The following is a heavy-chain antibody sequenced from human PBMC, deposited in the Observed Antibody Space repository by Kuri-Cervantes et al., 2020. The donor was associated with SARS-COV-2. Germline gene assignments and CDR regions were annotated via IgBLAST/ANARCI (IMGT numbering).Heavy chain of an antibody. CDR1: GFTFSSYS. CDR2: ISSSSSTI. CDR3: ARGDDITIFGVVIKGGTDY. V-gene: IGHV3-48*01. Sequence: LSLTCAASGFTFSSYSMNWVRQAPGKGLEWVSYISSSSSTIYYADSVKGRFTISRDNAKTSLYLQMNSLRAEDTAVYYCARGDDITIFGVVIKGGTDYWGQGTLVTVSS. D-gene: IGHD3-3*01. J-gene: IGHJ4*02.